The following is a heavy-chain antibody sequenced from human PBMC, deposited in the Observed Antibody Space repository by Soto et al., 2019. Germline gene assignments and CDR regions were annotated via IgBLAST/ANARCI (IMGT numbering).Heavy chain of an antibody. J-gene: IGHJ6*03. CDR1: GGSISSGGYY. Sequence: SETLSLTCTVSGGSISSGGYYWSWIRQHPGKGLEWIGYIYYSGSTYYNPSLKSRVTISVDTSKNQFSLKLSSVTAADTAVYYCARDHPTGSYYYYYYMDVWGKGTTVTVSS. V-gene: IGHV4-31*03. CDR3: ARDHPTGSYYYYYYMDV. D-gene: IGHD3-10*01. CDR2: IYYSGST.